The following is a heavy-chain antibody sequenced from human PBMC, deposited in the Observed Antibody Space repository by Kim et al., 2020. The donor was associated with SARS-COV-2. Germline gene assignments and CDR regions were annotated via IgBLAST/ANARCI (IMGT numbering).Heavy chain of an antibody. J-gene: IGHJ5*01. CDR3: ARDIGGFGTLLSSWFDS. D-gene: IGHD3-10*01. V-gene: IGHV3-30*01. Sequence: VKGRFTISRDNSSNTLYLQINSLRSEDTALYFCARDIGGFGTLLSSWFDSWGQGTLVTVSS.